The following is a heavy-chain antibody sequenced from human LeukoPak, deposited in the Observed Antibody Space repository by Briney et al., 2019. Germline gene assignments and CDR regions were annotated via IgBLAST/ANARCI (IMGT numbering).Heavy chain of an antibody. D-gene: IGHD6-13*01. CDR1: GYTFTGYY. J-gene: IGHJ4*02. Sequence: ASVKVSCTASGYTFTGYYMHWVRQAPGQGLEWMAWINPNSGGTNYAQKFQGRVTMTRDTSISTAYMELSRLRSDDTAVYYCARGAWQQLPEYYFDYWGQGTLGTVSS. CDR2: INPNSGGT. CDR3: ARGAWQQLPEYYFDY. V-gene: IGHV1-2*02.